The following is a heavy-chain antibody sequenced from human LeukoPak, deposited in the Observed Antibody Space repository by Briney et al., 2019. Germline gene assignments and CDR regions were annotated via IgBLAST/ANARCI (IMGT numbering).Heavy chain of an antibody. V-gene: IGHV4-30-4*08. CDR3: ARASPRDFCSGYYAFDI. Sequence: SETLSLTCTVSGGSISSGDYYWSWIRQPPGKGLEWIGYIYYSGSTYYNPSLKSRVTISVDTSKNQFSLKLSSVTAADTAVYYCARASPRDFCSGYYAFDIWGQGTMVTVSS. J-gene: IGHJ3*02. CDR1: GGSISSGDYY. D-gene: IGHD3-3*01. CDR2: IYYSGST.